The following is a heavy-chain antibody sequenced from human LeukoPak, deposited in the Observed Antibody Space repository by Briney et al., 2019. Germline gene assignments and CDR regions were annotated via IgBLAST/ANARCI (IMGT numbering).Heavy chain of an antibody. CDR3: ARARGYSYNPLFDY. J-gene: IGHJ4*02. Sequence: GGSLRLSCVASGFTFSGYWMSWVRQAPGEGREWVANIKQDGGEFYYVDAVKGRFTISRDNAKNSLYLQMNRLRVDDTAVYYCARARGYSYNPLFDYWGQGTLVTVSS. CDR1: GFTFSGYW. V-gene: IGHV3-7*04. D-gene: IGHD5-18*01. CDR2: IKQDGGEF.